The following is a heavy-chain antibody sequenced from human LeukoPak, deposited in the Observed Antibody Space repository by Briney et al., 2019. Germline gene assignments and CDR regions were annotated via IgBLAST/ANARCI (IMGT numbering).Heavy chain of an antibody. J-gene: IGHJ2*01. CDR3: ARHITNSGSAFDL. CDR1: DDSISSFY. CDR2: IHSVGHT. V-gene: IGHV4-59*08. D-gene: IGHD3-10*01. Sequence: SETLSLTCTVSDDSISSFYWGWIRQPPGKGLEWIGYIHSVGHTNYNPSLKSRVSMSIDTSKKQFSLKATSVTATDTAIFYCARHITNSGSAFDLWGRGTLVTVSS.